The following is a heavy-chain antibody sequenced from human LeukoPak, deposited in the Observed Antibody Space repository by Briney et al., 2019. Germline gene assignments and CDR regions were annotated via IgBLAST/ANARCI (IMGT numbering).Heavy chain of an antibody. CDR2: ISAYNGNT. D-gene: IGHD2-2*01. CDR3: ARDRGRYCSSTSCPLGY. CDR1: GYTFTSYG. Sequence: GASVKVSCKASGYTFTSYGISWVRQAPGQGLEWMGWISAYNGNTNYAQKLQGRVTMTTDTSTSTAYMELRSLRSDDTAVYYCARDRGRYCSSTSCPLGYRGQGTLVTVSS. J-gene: IGHJ4*02. V-gene: IGHV1-18*01.